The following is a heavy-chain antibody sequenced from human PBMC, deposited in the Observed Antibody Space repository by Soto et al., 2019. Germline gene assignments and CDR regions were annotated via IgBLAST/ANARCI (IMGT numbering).Heavy chain of an antibody. CDR2: IYKSGTS. D-gene: IGHD6-6*01. CDR3: ARSLSASSGWFDP. CDR1: GDSISSGDFF. J-gene: IGHJ5*02. Sequence: SETLSLTCPVSGDSISSGDFFWTWIRQSPGKGLEWLAYIYKSGTSYYNPSLKSRLFISIDTSNTLFSLQLTSVTAADTAFYYCARSLSASSGWFDPWGQGTLVTVSS. V-gene: IGHV4-30-4*01.